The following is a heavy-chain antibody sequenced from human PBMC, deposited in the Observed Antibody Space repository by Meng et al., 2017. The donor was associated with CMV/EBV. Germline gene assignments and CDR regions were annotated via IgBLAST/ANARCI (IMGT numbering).Heavy chain of an antibody. CDR1: GFTFSSYA. J-gene: IGHJ4*02. V-gene: IGHV3-23*01. D-gene: IGHD2-2*01. CDR3: AKPIVVVPAAIESEFDY. CDR2: ISGSGGST. Sequence: GESLKISCAASGFTFSSYAMSWVRQAPGKGLEWVSAISGSGGSTYYADSVKGRFTISRDNSKNTLYLQMNSLRAEDTAVYYCAKPIVVVPAAIESEFDYWGQGTLVTVSS.